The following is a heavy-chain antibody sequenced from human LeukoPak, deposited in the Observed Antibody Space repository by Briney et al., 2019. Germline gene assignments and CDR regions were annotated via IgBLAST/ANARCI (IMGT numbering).Heavy chain of an antibody. D-gene: IGHD3-3*01. Sequence: GASLRLSCAASGFTFSNYAMNWVRQAPGRGLEWVATLSGSGAGTYYSDSVQGRFTISRDNSKRTLFLQMNSLRAEDTAFYYCAKAELGVDTFFDYWGQGTLVTVSS. CDR3: AKAELGVDTFFDY. V-gene: IGHV3-23*01. CDR2: LSGSGAGT. J-gene: IGHJ4*02. CDR1: GFTFSNYA.